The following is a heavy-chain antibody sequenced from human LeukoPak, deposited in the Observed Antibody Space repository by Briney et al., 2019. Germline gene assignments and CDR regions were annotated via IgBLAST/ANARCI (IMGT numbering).Heavy chain of an antibody. V-gene: IGHV4-39*07. CDR2: IHHSGST. CDR1: NGSISSSSYY. CDR3: ARTNDYGDYFDY. J-gene: IGHJ4*02. Sequence: SETLSLTCTVSNGSISSSSYYWGWIRQPPGKGLELIGEIHHSGSTNYNPSLKSRVTISVDTSKNQFSLKLSSVTAADTAVYYCARTNDYGDYFDYWGQGTLVTVSS. D-gene: IGHD4-17*01.